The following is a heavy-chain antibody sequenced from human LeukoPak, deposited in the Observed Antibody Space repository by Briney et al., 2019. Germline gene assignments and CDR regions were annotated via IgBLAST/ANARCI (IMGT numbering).Heavy chain of an antibody. J-gene: IGHJ4*02. V-gene: IGHV3-23*01. CDR2: ISGSGGST. CDR1: GFTFSSYA. Sequence: GGSLRLSCAASGFTFSSYAMSWVRQAPGKGLEWVSAISGSGGSTYYADSVKGRFTISRDNSKNTLYLQMNSLRAEDTAVYYCARDPEWELTGADYWGQGTLVTVSS. D-gene: IGHD1-26*01. CDR3: ARDPEWELTGADY.